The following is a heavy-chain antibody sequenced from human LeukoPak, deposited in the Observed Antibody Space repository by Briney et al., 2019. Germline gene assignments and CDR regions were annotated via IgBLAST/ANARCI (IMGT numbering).Heavy chain of an antibody. V-gene: IGHV1-8*01. CDR1: GYTFTSYD. CDR3: ARGPHYDYVWGSYRPNWFDP. J-gene: IGHJ5*02. D-gene: IGHD3-16*02. Sequence: ASVKVSCKASGYTFTSYDINWVRQATGQGLEWMGWMNPNSGNTGYAQKFQGRVTMTRHTSISTAYMELSSLRSEDTAVYYCARGPHYDYVWGSYRPNWFDPWGQGTLVTVSS. CDR2: MNPNSGNT.